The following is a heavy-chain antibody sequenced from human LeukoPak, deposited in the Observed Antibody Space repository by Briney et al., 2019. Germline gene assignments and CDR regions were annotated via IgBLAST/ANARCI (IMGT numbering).Heavy chain of an antibody. CDR2: IYISGST. D-gene: IGHD6-19*01. V-gene: IGHV4-61*09. Sequence: KPSETVSLTCAVSGYSISSGYYWGWIRQPAGKGLEWIGHIYISGSTNYNPSLKSRVTISGDTSKNQFSLKLSSVTAADTAVYYCARDLAVAGRVYNWFDPWGQGTLVTVSS. CDR1: GYSISSGYY. CDR3: ARDLAVAGRVYNWFDP. J-gene: IGHJ5*02.